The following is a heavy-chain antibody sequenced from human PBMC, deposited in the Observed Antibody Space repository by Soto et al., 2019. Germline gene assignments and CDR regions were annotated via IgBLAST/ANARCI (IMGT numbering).Heavy chain of an antibody. D-gene: IGHD3-16*01. Sequence: SETLSLTCAVYGGFLSESYWTWIRQPPGQGLEWIGEINHVGGTTYNPSLKSRVTMTVDTSQNQFSLRLISVTAPATAMYFCVRIRYQLPSSVLWLDPWGQGTPVTVSS. V-gene: IGHV4-34*01. CDR2: INHVGGT. J-gene: IGHJ5*02. CDR3: VRIRYQLPSSVLWLDP. CDR1: GGFLSESY.